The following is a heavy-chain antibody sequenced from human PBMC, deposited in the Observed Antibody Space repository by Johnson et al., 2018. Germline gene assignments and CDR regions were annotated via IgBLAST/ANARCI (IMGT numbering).Heavy chain of an antibody. CDR3: TAHVPFHH. V-gene: IGHV3-15*07. CDR1: DFAFSNAW. CDR2: IKIKAHGETT. J-gene: IGHJ1*01. Sequence: QLVESGGGLVKPGGSLTLSCVASDFAFSNAWMDWVRQAPGKGLEWVGRIKIKAHGETTDYAAPVKGRFTISRDDSKNTLYLQMNGLRTEDTAVYYCTAHVPFHHWGRGSLIIVSS. D-gene: IGHD3-10*02.